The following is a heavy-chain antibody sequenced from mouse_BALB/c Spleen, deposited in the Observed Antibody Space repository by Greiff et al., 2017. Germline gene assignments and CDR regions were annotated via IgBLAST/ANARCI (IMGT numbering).Heavy chain of an antibody. V-gene: IGHV5-6-5*01. CDR3: ARGRMYGNYPYYFDY. J-gene: IGHJ2*01. CDR2: ISSGGST. Sequence: EVMLVESGGGLVKPGGSLKLSCAASGFTFSSYAMSWVRQTPEKRLEWVASISSGGSTYYPDSVKGRFTISRDNARNILYLQMSSLRSEDTAMYYCARGRMYGNYPYYFDYWGQGTTLTVSS. D-gene: IGHD2-10*02. CDR1: GFTFSSYA.